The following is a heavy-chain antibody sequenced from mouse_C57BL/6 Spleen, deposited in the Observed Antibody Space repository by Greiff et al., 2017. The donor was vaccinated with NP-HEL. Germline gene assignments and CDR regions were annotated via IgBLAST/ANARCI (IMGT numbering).Heavy chain of an antibody. D-gene: IGHD1-1*01. CDR1: GFNIKDDY. CDR3: TTNHGSRAY. Sequence: EVMLVESGAELVRPGASVKLSCTASGFNIKDDYMHWVKQRPEQGLEWIGWIDPENGDTEYASKFQGKATITADTSSNTAYLQLSSLTSEDTAVYYCTTNHGSRAYWGQGTLVTVSA. J-gene: IGHJ3*01. CDR2: IDPENGDT. V-gene: IGHV14-4*01.